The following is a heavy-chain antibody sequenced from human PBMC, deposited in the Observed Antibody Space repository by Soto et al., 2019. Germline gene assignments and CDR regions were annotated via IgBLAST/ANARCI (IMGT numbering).Heavy chain of an antibody. V-gene: IGHV3-7*04. Sequence: DVQLVESGGGLVQPGGSLRLSCVASGFTFSNYWMSWVRQAPGKGLEWVANIKQDESDIHYVDSVKGRFSISSDNAKNSLYLQMTGLRVEDTAVYYCARVMWGSTRNDPDYLSQGTLVTVSS. CDR3: ARVMWGSTRNDPDY. CDR1: GFTFSNYW. CDR2: IKQDESDI. J-gene: IGHJ4*02. D-gene: IGHD3-10*01.